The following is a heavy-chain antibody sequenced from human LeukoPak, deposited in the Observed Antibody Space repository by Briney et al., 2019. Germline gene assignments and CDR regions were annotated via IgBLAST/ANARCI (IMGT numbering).Heavy chain of an antibody. CDR2: INPNSGGT. V-gene: IGHV1-2*02. J-gene: IGHJ4*02. Sequence: ASVKASCKASGYTFTGYYMHWVRQAPGQGLEWMGWINPNSGGTNYAQKFQGRVTMTRDTSISTAYMELSRLRSDDTAVYYCARVAAGPGYSSSWHNWGQGTLVTVSS. CDR1: GYTFTGYY. CDR3: ARVAAGPGYSSSWHN. D-gene: IGHD6-13*01.